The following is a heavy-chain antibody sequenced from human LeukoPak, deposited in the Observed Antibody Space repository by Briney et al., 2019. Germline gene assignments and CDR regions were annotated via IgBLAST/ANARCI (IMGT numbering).Heavy chain of an antibody. Sequence: GGSLRLSCVASGFTFRNCGMTWVRQAPGKGLEWVSTISGSDDGTYYADSVRGRFTISRDNSKNTLYLQMKALRDEDTATYYCAKRGPIYSSTPGNYFDYWGQGTLVTVSS. D-gene: IGHD3-10*01. J-gene: IGHJ4*02. CDR2: ISGSDDGT. CDR3: AKRGPIYSSTPGNYFDY. CDR1: GFTFRNCG. V-gene: IGHV3-23*01.